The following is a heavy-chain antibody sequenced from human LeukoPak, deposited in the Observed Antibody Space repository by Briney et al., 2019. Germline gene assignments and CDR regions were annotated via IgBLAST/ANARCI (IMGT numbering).Heavy chain of an antibody. V-gene: IGHV1-8*01. Sequence: ASVTLSFKSSGYTFTSYDINWVRQATGQGLEWMGWITPNSGNTGYAKKFQGRVTMTSNTTISTAYRELSSLRSEDTAVYYCASSSTRTREYYYYYMDVWGKGTTVTVSS. CDR1: GYTFTSYD. J-gene: IGHJ6*03. CDR3: ASSSTRTREYYYYYMDV. D-gene: IGHD2-2*01. CDR2: ITPNSGNT.